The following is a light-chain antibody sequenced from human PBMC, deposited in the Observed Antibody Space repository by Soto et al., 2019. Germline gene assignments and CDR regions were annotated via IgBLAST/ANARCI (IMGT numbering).Light chain of an antibody. CDR3: SSHAGSTVV. CDR2: DVT. CDR1: SSDVGGYNY. Sequence: QSALTQPPSASGSPGQSVTISCTGTSSDVGGYNYVSWHQQHPGRAPQLMIYDVTKRPSGVPDRFSGSKSGNTASLTVSGLQAEDEADYYCSSHAGSTVVFGGGTKLTV. V-gene: IGLV2-8*01. J-gene: IGLJ2*01.